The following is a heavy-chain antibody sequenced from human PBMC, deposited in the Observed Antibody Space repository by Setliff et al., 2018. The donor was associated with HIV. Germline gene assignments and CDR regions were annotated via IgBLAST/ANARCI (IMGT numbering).Heavy chain of an antibody. CDR3: AKSFNSGPTNWNIDV. J-gene: IGHJ6*03. CDR2: IQYDESNK. V-gene: IGHV3-30*02. CDR1: GLTFSRYG. Sequence: GGSLRLSCAVSGLTFSRYGFHWVRQVPGKGLDWVTFIQYDESNKYYGDSVRGRFTISRDNSKNTLYLQMNSLRSEDAAVYFCAKSFNSGPTNWNIDVWGTGTTVTVSS. D-gene: IGHD1-20*01.